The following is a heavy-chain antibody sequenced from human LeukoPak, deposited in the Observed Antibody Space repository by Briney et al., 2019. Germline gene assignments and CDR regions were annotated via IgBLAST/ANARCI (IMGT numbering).Heavy chain of an antibody. CDR1: GFTVSSNY. CDR3: ARDISSGYYDAFDI. CDR2: IYSGGST. V-gene: IGHV3-66*01. D-gene: IGHD3-22*01. Sequence: GGSLRLSCAASGFTVSSNYMSWVREAPGKGLEWVSTIYSGGSTYYADSVKGRFTISRDNSKNRLCLQMNSLRAEDTAVYYCARDISSGYYDAFDIWGQGTMVTVSS. J-gene: IGHJ3*02.